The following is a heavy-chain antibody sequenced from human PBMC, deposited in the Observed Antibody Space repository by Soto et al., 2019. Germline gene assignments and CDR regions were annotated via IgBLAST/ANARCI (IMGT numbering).Heavy chain of an antibody. CDR2: IFSNDER. J-gene: IGHJ6*02. Sequence: QVTLKESGPVLVKPTETLTLTCSVSGFSLSSASVGVSWIRQPPGKALEWLAHIFSNDERAYSTSLKSRLTISKDTSKSQVVLTMTNMDPVDTATYFCARIPYGRVFGMDVWGQGTTVTVSS. V-gene: IGHV2-26*01. CDR3: ARIPYGRVFGMDV. D-gene: IGHD2-8*01. CDR1: GFSLSSASVG.